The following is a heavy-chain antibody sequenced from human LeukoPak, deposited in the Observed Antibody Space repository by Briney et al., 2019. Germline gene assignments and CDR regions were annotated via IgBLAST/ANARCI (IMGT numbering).Heavy chain of an antibody. Sequence: PGGSLRLSCAASGFTFSSYAMSWVRQAPGKGLEWVSAISGSGGSTYYADSVKGRFTISRDNSKNTLYLQMNSLRAEDTAVYYCAKDPIAAAGTYYYYGMDVWGQGTTVTVSS. CDR2: ISGSGGST. V-gene: IGHV3-23*01. D-gene: IGHD6-13*01. CDR3: AKDPIAAAGTYYYYGMDV. J-gene: IGHJ6*02. CDR1: GFTFSSYA.